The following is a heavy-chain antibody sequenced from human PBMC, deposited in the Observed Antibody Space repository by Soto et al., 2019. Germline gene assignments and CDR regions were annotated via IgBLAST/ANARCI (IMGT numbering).Heavy chain of an antibody. Sequence: QVQLQESGPGLVKPSQTLSLTCTVSGGSISSGGYYWSWIRQHPGKGLEWIGYIYYSGSTYYNPALKSRVTISVDTSKNQFSLKLSSVTAADTAVYYWARDSRYCSSTSCYSRHYYYYYGMDVWGQGTTVTVSS. V-gene: IGHV4-31*03. D-gene: IGHD2-2*02. CDR1: GGSISSGGYY. J-gene: IGHJ6*02. CDR2: IYYSGST. CDR3: ARDSRYCSSTSCYSRHYYYYYGMDV.